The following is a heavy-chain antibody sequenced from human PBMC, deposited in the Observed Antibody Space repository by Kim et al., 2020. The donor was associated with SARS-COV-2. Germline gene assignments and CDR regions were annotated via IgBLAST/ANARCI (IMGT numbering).Heavy chain of an antibody. CDR2: ISSSSSYT. CDR1: GFTFSDYY. D-gene: IGHD5-12*01. V-gene: IGHV3-11*03. Sequence: GGSLRLSCAASGFTFSDYYMSWIRQAPGKGLEWVSYISSSSSYTNYADSVKGRFTISRDNAKNPLYLQMNSLRAEDTAVYYCARRGYDLVYYYGMDVWGQGTTVTVSS. CDR3: ARRGYDLVYYYGMDV. J-gene: IGHJ6*02.